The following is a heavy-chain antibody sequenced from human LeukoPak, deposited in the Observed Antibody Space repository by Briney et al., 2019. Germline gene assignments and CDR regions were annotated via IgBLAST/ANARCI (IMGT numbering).Heavy chain of an antibody. J-gene: IGHJ4*02. D-gene: IGHD6-19*01. V-gene: IGHV3-23*01. CDR1: GFTFSSYA. CDR2: IFGSGGST. CDR3: AKTTTGYSSGRFPGWPVDY. Sequence: GGALRLSCAASGFTFSSYAMYWGRQAPGKGLEGGSGIFGSGGSTHYADSGKGGFTISRENSKNTVYLQMNRLRAEETAVYNCAKTTTGYSSGRFPGWPVDYWGQGPLVTVSS.